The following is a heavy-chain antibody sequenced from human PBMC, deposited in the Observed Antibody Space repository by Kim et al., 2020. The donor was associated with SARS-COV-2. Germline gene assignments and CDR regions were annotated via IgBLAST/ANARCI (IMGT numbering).Heavy chain of an antibody. Sequence: GGSLRLSCAASGFTVSSNYMSWVRQAPGKGLEWVSVIYSGGSTYYADSVKGRFTISRDNSKNTLYLQMNSLRAEDTAVYYCARAPPHYYDSSGYYHGVVDFDYWGQGTLVTVSS. CDR1: GFTVSSNY. CDR3: ARAPPHYYDSSGYYHGVVDFDY. D-gene: IGHD3-22*01. CDR2: IYSGGST. J-gene: IGHJ4*02. V-gene: IGHV3-66*01.